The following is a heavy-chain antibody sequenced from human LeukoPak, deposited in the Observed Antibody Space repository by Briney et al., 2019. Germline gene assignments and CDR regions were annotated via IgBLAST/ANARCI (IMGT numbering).Heavy chain of an antibody. D-gene: IGHD3-10*01. CDR2: IKQDGSEK. Sequence: GGSLRLSCAASGFTFTNFWMSWVRQAPGKGLEWVANIKQDGSEKYYVDSVKGRFTISRDNAKNSLHLQMNSLRAEDTAVYYCARAKYGSGSCYPPWGQGTMVTVSP. CDR1: GFTFTNFW. J-gene: IGHJ3*01. CDR3: ARAKYGSGSCYPP. V-gene: IGHV3-7*01.